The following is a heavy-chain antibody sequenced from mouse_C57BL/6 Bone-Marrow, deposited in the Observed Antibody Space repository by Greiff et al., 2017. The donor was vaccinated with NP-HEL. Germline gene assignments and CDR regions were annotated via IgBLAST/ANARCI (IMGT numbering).Heavy chain of an antibody. CDR1: GYTFTSYG. V-gene: IGHV1-81*01. CDR2: IYPRSGNT. Sequence: QVQLQQSGAELARPGASVKLSCKASGYTFTSYGISWVKQRTGQGLEWIGEIYPRSGNTYYNEKFKGKATLTADKSYSTAYMELRSLTSEDSAVYFCATGLRRAYWGQGTLVTVSA. J-gene: IGHJ3*01. D-gene: IGHD2-4*01. CDR3: ATGLRRAY.